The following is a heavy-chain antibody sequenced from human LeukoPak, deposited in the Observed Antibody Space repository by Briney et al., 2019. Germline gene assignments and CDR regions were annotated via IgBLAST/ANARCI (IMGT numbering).Heavy chain of an antibody. V-gene: IGHV4-34*01. Sequence: SETLSLTCAVYGGSFSGYYWSWIRQPPGKGLEWIGEINHSGSTNYNPSLKSRVTISVDTSKNQFSLKLSSVTAADTAVYYCAREVDDYYGSGSLDYWGQGTLVTVSS. CDR3: AREVDDYYGSGSLDY. CDR2: INHSGST. D-gene: IGHD3-10*01. J-gene: IGHJ4*02. CDR1: GGSFSGYY.